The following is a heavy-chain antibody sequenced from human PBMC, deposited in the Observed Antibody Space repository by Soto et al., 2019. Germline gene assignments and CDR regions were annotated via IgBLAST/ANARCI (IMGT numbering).Heavy chain of an antibody. CDR2: IYHSGST. J-gene: IGHJ4*02. Sequence: PSETLSLTCAVSGGSISSSNWWSWVRQPPGKGLEWIGEIYHSGSTNYNPSLKSRVTISVDKSKNQFSLKLSSVTAADTAVYYCARSGQYQLLGVDYWGQGTLVTVSS. CDR1: GGSISSSNW. D-gene: IGHD2-2*01. CDR3: ARSGQYQLLGVDY. V-gene: IGHV4-4*02.